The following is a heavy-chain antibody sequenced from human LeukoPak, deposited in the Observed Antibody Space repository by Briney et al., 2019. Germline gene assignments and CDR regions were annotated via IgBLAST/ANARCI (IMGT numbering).Heavy chain of an antibody. Sequence: GGSLRLSCSVSGITLSNYGMTWVRQAPGKGLEWVAGISDTGGRTNYADSVKGRFTISRDNPKNTLYLQMNRLRAEDTAVYFCAKRGVVIRVILVGFHKEAYYFDSWGQGALVTVSS. V-gene: IGHV3-23*01. CDR1: GITLSNYG. D-gene: IGHD3-22*01. J-gene: IGHJ4*02. CDR3: AKRGVVIRVILVGFHKEAYYFDS. CDR2: ISDTGGRT.